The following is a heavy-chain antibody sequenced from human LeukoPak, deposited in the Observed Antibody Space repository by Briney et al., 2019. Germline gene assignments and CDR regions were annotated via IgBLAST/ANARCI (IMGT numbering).Heavy chain of an antibody. CDR3: AREVYSSGWSSFDY. V-gene: IGHV3-11*06. CDR1: GFTFSDYY. CDR2: ISSTSIYT. D-gene: IGHD6-19*01. Sequence: GGSLRLSCAASGFTFSDYYMSWIRQAPGKGLEWVSDISSTSIYTNYADSVKGRFTISRDNAKNTLYLQMNSLRAEDTAVYYCAREVYSSGWSSFDYWGQGTLVTVSS. J-gene: IGHJ4*02.